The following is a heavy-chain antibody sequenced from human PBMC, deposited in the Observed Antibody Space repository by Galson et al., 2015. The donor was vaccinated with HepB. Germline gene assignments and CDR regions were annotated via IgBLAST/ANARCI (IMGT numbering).Heavy chain of an antibody. CDR3: AKKGCAGTTRRGMDV. D-gene: IGHD3-10*02. J-gene: IGHJ6*02. Sequence: SLRLSCAASGFTFSSYAMSWVRQAPGKGLEWVSAISGGGGSTYYADSVKGRFTISRDNSKNTLYLQMNSLRAEDTAVYYCAKKGCAGTTRRGMDVWGQGTTVTVSS. V-gene: IGHV3-23*01. CDR1: GFTFSSYA. CDR2: ISGGGGST.